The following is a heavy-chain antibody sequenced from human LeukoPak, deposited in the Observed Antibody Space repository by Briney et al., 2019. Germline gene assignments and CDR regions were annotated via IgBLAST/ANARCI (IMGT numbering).Heavy chain of an antibody. CDR3: ARGFDWLEYYFDY. CDR1: GYTFTGYY. CDR2: INPDNGVT. J-gene: IGHJ4*02. D-gene: IGHD3-9*01. V-gene: IGHV1-2*02. Sequence: ASVKVSCKASGYTFTGYYIHWVRQAPGQGLEWMVWINPDNGVTNYAQKFQGRATITRDTSISTAYMELSRLRSDDTAVYHCARGFDWLEYYFDYWGQGTLVTVSS.